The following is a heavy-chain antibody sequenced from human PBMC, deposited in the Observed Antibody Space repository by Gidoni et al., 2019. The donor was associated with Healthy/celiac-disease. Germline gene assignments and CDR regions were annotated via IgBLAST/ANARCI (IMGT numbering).Heavy chain of an antibody. D-gene: IGHD3-9*01. V-gene: IGHV3-30-3*01. Sequence: QVQLVEAGGGVVQPGRSLRLSCAASGFPFGSYAMHWVRQAPGKGLGCVAVISYDGSNKYYADSVKGRFTISRDNSKNTLYLQMNSLRAEDTAVYYCARDRTYYDILTGYYYYYGMDVWGQGTTVTVSS. CDR2: ISYDGSNK. CDR1: GFPFGSYA. J-gene: IGHJ6*02. CDR3: ARDRTYYDILTGYYYYYGMDV.